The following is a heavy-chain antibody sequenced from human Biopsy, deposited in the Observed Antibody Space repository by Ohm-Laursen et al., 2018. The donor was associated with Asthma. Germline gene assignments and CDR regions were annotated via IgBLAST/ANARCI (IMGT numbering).Heavy chain of an antibody. V-gene: IGHV3-30*03. D-gene: IGHD3-22*01. Sequence: SLRLSCTATGFVFSQCGMHWVRQGPGKGLEWVALVSSDGHNKYYEDSVKGRFTISRDNSRKRLYLQINRLTVEDSAVYFCARQSGQDYGDSSGFDIWGQGTKVAVPS. CDR1: GFVFSQCG. CDR2: VSSDGHNK. CDR3: ARQSGQDYGDSSGFDI. J-gene: IGHJ3*02.